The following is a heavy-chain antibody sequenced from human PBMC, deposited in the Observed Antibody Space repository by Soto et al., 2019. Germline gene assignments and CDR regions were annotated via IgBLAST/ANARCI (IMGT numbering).Heavy chain of an antibody. CDR2: IIPIFGTA. D-gene: IGHD6-6*01. CDR3: ARGGGGAARLWFDP. Sequence: ASVKVSCKASGGTFSSYAISWVRQAPGQGLEWMGGIIPIFGTANYAQKFQGRVTITADESTSTAYMELSSLRSEDTAVYYCARGGGGAARLWFDPWGQGTLGTVSA. J-gene: IGHJ5*02. V-gene: IGHV1-69*13. CDR1: GGTFSSYA.